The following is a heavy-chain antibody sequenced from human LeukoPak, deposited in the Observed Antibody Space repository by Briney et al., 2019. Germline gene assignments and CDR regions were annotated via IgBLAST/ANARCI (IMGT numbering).Heavy chain of an antibody. CDR1: GFTFSSYG. D-gene: IGHD2-15*01. J-gene: IGHJ4*02. V-gene: IGHV3-23*01. CDR2: ISGSGGST. CDR3: AKDNRDIVVVVAAMRRGGD. Sequence: GGSLRLSCAASGFTFSSYGMSWVRQAPGKGLEWVSAISGSGGSTYYADSVKGRFTISRDNSKNTLYLQMNSLRAEDTAVYYCAKDNRDIVVVVAAMRRGGDWGQGTLVTVSS.